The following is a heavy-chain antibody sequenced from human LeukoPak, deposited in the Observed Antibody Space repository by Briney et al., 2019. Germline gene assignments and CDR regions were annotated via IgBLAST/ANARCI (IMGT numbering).Heavy chain of an antibody. CDR3: ARDGYERQLVRIDY. CDR2: INPNSGGT. V-gene: IGHV1-2*02. D-gene: IGHD6-13*01. CDR1: GYTFTGYY. Sequence: GASVKVSCKASGYTFTGYYMHWVRQAPGQGLEWMGWINPNSGGTNYAQKFQGRVTMTRDTSISTAYMELSRLRSDDTAVYYCARDGYERQLVRIDYWGQGTLVTVSS. J-gene: IGHJ4*02.